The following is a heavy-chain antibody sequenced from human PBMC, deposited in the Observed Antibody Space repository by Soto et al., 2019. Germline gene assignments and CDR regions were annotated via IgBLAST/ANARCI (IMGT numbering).Heavy chain of an antibody. V-gene: IGHV1-2*02. CDR3: ALLHSSSSAGCPNWNYAVDY. Sequence: ASVKVSCKASGYTFTGYYIHWVRQAPGQGPEWMGWINPNIGGTNYAQKFKGRVTLTRDTSLSTAYMELSSLRSDDPAVYYCALLHSSSSAGCPNWNYAVDYWGQGILVTVSS. CDR2: INPNIGGT. J-gene: IGHJ4*02. D-gene: IGHD1-7*01. CDR1: GYTFTGYY.